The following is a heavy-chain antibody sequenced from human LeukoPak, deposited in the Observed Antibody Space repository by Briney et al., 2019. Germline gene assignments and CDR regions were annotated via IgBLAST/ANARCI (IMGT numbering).Heavy chain of an antibody. CDR3: ARHPYYYDSSGYYLGAGYFQH. Sequence: GESLKISCKGSGYSFTSYWISWVRQMPGKGLEWMGRIDPSDSYTNYSPSFQGHVTISADKSISTAYLQWSSLKASDTAMYYCARHPYYYDSSGYYLGAGYFQHWGQGTLVTVSS. CDR2: IDPSDSYT. J-gene: IGHJ1*01. CDR1: GYSFTSYW. D-gene: IGHD3-22*01. V-gene: IGHV5-10-1*01.